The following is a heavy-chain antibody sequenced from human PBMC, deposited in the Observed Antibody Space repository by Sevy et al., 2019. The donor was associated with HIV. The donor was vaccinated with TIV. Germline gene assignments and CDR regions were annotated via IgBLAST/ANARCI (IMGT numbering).Heavy chain of an antibody. CDR1: GLTLTNYW. CDR2: INTDGKMT. D-gene: IGHD1-26*01. V-gene: IGHV3-74*01. Sequence: GGSLRLSCAASGLTLTNYWMHWVRQAPGKGLVWGSHINTDGKMTRYADSVKCRFTISRNNAKNALYLQMNSLRDEDTAVNYCARGSRGTFGYWGQGTLITVSS. J-gene: IGHJ4*02. CDR3: ARGSRGTFGY.